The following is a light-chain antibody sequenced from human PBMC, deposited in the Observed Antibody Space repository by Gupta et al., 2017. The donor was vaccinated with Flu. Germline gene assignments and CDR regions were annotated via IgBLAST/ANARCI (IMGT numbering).Light chain of an antibody. J-gene: IGLJ2*01. Sequence: SSDVGGYKYVAWYQQHPGKAPKLMIYEVSNRPSGVSKRFSGSKSGNTASLTISGLQAEDEADYYCSSYTTGSTRVVFGGGTKLTVL. CDR2: EVS. V-gene: IGLV2-14*01. CDR3: SSYTTGSTRVV. CDR1: SSDVGGYKY.